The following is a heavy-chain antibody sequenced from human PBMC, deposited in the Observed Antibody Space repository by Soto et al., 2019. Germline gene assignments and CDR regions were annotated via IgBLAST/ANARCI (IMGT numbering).Heavy chain of an antibody. CDR1: GGTFSRYA. CDR2: IIPLFGKA. V-gene: IGHV1-69*01. CDR3: AKDGPLYDSSGYYYLY. J-gene: IGHJ4*02. D-gene: IGHD3-22*01. Sequence: QVQLVQSGAEVKKPGSSVKVSCKASGGTFSRYAISWVRQAPGQGLEWMGGIIPLFGKANYAQKFQGRVTSTAGESTSTAYMELRSLSSEDTAVYYCAKDGPLYDSSGYYYLYWGQGTLVTVSS.